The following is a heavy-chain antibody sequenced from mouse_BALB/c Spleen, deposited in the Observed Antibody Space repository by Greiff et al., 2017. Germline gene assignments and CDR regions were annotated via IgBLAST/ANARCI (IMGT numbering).Heavy chain of an antibody. CDR1: GYTFTSYW. CDR3: ARKPYGNYAMDD. J-gene: IGHJ4*01. CDR2: INPSNGRT. D-gene: IGHD2-1*01. V-gene: IGHV1S81*02. Sequence: QVQLQQPGAELVKPGASVKLSCKASGYTFTSYWMHWVKQRPGQGLEWIGEINPSNGRTNYNEKFKSKATLTVDKSSSKAYMQLSSLTSEDSAVYYCARKPYGNYAMDDWGQGTSVTVSS.